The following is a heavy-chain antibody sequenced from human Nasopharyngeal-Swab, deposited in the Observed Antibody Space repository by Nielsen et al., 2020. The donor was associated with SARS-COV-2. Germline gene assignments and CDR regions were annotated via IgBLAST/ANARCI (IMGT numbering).Heavy chain of an antibody. CDR2: IIPILGIA. V-gene: IGHV1-69*10. CDR3: ARGGADDILTGPYYYYYYYMDV. Sequence: WVRQAPGKGLEWMGGIIPILGIANYAQKFQGRVTITADKSTSTAYMELSSLRSEDTAVYYCARGGADDILTGPYYYYYYYMDVWGKGTTVTVSS. D-gene: IGHD3-9*01. J-gene: IGHJ6*03.